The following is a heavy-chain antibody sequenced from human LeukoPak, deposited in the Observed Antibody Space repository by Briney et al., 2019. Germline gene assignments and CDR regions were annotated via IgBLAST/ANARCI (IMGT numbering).Heavy chain of an antibody. CDR3: ARSGYSYGPFWLDWFDP. CDR2: INHSGST. D-gene: IGHD5-18*01. Sequence: SETLSLTCAVYGGSFSGYYWSWIRQPPGKGLEWIGEINHSGSTNYNPSLKSRVTISVDTSKNQFSLKLSSVTAADTAVYYCARSGYSYGPFWLDWFDPWGQGTLVTVSS. V-gene: IGHV4-34*01. J-gene: IGHJ5*02. CDR1: GGSFSGYY.